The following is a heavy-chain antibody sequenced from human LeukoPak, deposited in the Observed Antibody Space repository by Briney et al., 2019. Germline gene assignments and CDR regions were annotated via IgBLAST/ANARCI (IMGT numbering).Heavy chain of an antibody. Sequence: ASVKVSCKVSGYTLTELSMHWVRQAPGKGLEWMGGFDPEDGETIYAQKFQGRVTMTEDTSTDTAYMELSSLRSEDTAVYYCATSRIVGATNLRYFDYWGQGTLVTVSS. CDR1: GYTLTELS. CDR3: ATSRIVGATNLRYFDY. CDR2: FDPEDGET. J-gene: IGHJ4*02. D-gene: IGHD1-26*01. V-gene: IGHV1-24*01.